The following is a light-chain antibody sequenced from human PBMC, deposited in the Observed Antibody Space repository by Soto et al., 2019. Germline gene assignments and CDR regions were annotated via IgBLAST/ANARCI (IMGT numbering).Light chain of an antibody. CDR2: EVS. V-gene: IGLV2-8*01. J-gene: IGLJ3*02. CDR1: SSDVGGYNY. CDR3: SSYARSDIWV. Sequence: QSVLTQPPSASGSPGQSVTISCTGTSSDVGGYNYVSWYQQYPGKAPKLMIYEVSKRPSGVPDRFSGSKSGKTASLTVSGLQAEDEADYYCSSYARSDIWVFGGGTQLTVL.